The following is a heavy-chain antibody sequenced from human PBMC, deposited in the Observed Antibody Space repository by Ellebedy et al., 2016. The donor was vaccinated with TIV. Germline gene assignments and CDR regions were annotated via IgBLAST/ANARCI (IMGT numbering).Heavy chain of an antibody. CDR1: GFTFTNVW. J-gene: IGHJ4*02. Sequence: GESLKISCAASGFTFTNVWMNWVRQAPGKGLEWVGRIRSRGAGGTIDYATSVKGRFTISRDDSKNTLYLHMNSLKSEDTAVYFCGTEVIWFGAFINDFWGQGTLVTVSS. CDR3: GTEVIWFGAFINDF. V-gene: IGHV3-15*07. D-gene: IGHD3-10*01. CDR2: IRSRGAGGTI.